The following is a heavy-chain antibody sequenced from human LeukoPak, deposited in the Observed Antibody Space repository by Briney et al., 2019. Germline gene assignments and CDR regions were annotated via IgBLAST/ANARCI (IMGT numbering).Heavy chain of an antibody. CDR3: AKGSKVVLFTRDHYMDV. Sequence: ASVKVSCKASGYTFTGYYMHWVRQAPGQGLEWMGWINPNSGGTNYAQKFQGRVTMTRDTSISTAYMELSRPRTEDTAVYYCAKGSKVVLFTRDHYMDVWGKGTTVTMSS. J-gene: IGHJ6*03. CDR2: INPNSGGT. CDR1: GYTFTGYY. V-gene: IGHV1-2*02. D-gene: IGHD3-22*01.